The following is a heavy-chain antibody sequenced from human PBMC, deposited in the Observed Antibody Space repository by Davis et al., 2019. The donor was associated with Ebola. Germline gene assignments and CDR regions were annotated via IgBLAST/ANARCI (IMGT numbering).Heavy chain of an antibody. D-gene: IGHD1-14*01. CDR1: GFTSSAYN. J-gene: IGHJ4*02. Sequence: PGGSLRLSCAASGFTSSAYNLNWVRQAPGKGLAWVSSISNRGAYTYYTDSVKGRFTISRDNAKNSLYLQMNSLRAEDTAVYYCARIKDGTHFDYWGQGTLVTVSS. CDR2: ISNRGAYT. CDR3: ARIKDGTHFDY. V-gene: IGHV3-21*01.